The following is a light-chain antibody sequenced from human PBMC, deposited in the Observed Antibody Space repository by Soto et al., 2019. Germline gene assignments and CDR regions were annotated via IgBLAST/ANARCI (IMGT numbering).Light chain of an antibody. CDR1: SSDIGTYNY. Sequence: QSALTQPASVSGSPGQSITISCTGTSSDIGTYNYVSWYQPHPGKAPRLIIYDVTNRPSGISNRFSGSRSGNTASLTISGLQAEDEAEYYCNSFTITSTRYVFGSGTKLTVL. CDR3: NSFTITSTRYV. V-gene: IGLV2-14*03. CDR2: DVT. J-gene: IGLJ1*01.